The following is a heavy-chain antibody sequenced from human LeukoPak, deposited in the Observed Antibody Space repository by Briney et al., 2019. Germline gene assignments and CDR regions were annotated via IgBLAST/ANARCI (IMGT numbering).Heavy chain of an antibody. V-gene: IGHV1-69*13. CDR3: ARDTNLRTIFGVDYYYGMDV. CDR1: GGTFSSYA. Sequence: GASVNVSCKASGGTFSSYAISWVRQAPGQGLEWMGGIIPIFGTANYAQKFQGRVTITADESTSTAYMELSSLRSEDTAVYYCARDTNLRTIFGVDYYYGMDVWGQGTTVTVSS. J-gene: IGHJ6*02. CDR2: IIPIFGTA. D-gene: IGHD3-3*01.